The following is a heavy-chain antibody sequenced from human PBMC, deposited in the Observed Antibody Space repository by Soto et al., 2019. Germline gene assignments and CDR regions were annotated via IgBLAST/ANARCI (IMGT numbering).Heavy chain of an antibody. CDR2: IDPSDSYT. CDR3: ARQYSSSRYLT. V-gene: IGHV5-10-1*01. D-gene: IGHD6-13*01. J-gene: IGHJ4*02. CDR1: GYSFTSYW. Sequence: GESLKVSCKGSGYSFTSYWISWALQMPGKGLEWMGRIDPSDSYTNHSPSFQGHVTISADKSIRTAYLQWRRPKASDTAIYYCARQYSSSRYLTWGQGTLVTVS.